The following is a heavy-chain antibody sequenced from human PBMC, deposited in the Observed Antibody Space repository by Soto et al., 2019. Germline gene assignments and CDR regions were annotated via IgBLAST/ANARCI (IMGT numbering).Heavy chain of an antibody. CDR3: ARGGALSTSWYWGDGLDS. CDR1: GYSFSSHA. J-gene: IGHJ4*02. D-gene: IGHD6-13*01. V-gene: IGHV1-69*06. CDR2: IIPVFGTP. Sequence: QVQLEQSGSEVQKSGSSVKVSCKASGYSFSSHAITWVRQAPGQGLEWMGGIIPVFGTPSYAQKFQGRVTISADKSTNTSYLELRGLRSEDTAVYYCARGGALSTSWYWGDGLDSWGQGTQVTVSS.